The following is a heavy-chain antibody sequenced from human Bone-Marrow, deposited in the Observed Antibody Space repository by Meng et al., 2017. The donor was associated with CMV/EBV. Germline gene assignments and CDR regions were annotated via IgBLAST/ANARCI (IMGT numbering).Heavy chain of an antibody. J-gene: IGHJ4*02. CDR2: IYSGGST. CDR1: GFTVSSNY. V-gene: IGHV3-53*01. Sequence: GESLKISCAASGFTVSSNYMSWVRQAPGKGLEWVSVIYSGGSTYYADSVKGRFTISRDNSKNTLYLQMNSLRAEDTAVYYCAREGYSNYGLHYWGQGTLVTVSS. D-gene: IGHD4-11*01. CDR3: AREGYSNYGLHY.